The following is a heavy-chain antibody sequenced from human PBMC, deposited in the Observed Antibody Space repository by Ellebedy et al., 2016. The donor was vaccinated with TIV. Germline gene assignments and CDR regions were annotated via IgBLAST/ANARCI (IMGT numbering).Heavy chain of an antibody. J-gene: IGHJ6*02. D-gene: IGHD1-26*01. V-gene: IGHV3-30*18. CDR1: GFTLRTYG. CDR2: ISVDGTEQ. Sequence: GESLKISCAASGFTLRTYGTHWVRQAPGKGPEWVAFISVDGTEQYYADSVKGRFTISRDISKNTFYLQMNSLRADDTAVYFCAEEGGPSRGASGMDVWGQGTTVSVSS. CDR3: AEEGGPSRGASGMDV.